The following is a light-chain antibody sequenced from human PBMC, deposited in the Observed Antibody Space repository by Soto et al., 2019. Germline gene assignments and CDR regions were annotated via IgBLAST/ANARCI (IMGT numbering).Light chain of an antibody. V-gene: IGKV1-5*01. J-gene: IGKJ5*01. Sequence: GDSVPMPCRASQNISTSLAWYQHKPGKAPTLLMFDVSNLESGVPSRFSGSGSGTEFTLTISSLQPDDFATYYCQQYNSLITFGQGTRLEIK. CDR2: DVS. CDR1: QNISTS. CDR3: QQYNSLIT.